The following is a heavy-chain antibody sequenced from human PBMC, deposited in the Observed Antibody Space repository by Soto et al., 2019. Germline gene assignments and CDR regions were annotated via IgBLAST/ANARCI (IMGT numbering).Heavy chain of an antibody. Sequence: ALSLTCVDSGGSLSRKGKRCRWIRQPPGKGLEWLGFIYYTRSTYYNPSLKSRVTLSVDRSKNQFSLNLTSVTAADTAMYFCARAPPEPSHRWDVWGQGTTVTVSS. CDR3: ARAPPEPSHRWDV. J-gene: IGHJ6*02. CDR1: GGSLSRKGKR. CDR2: IYYTRST. D-gene: IGHD1-26*01. V-gene: IGHV4-30-2*01.